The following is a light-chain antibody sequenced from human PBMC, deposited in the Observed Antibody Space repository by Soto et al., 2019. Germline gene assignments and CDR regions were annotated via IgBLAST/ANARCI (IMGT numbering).Light chain of an antibody. V-gene: IGKV3-15*01. Sequence: EIVMTQSPATLSVSPGERATLSCRASQSVSSNLAWYQQKPGQAPRLLIYGASTRATGIPARFSGSGSGTEFTLTISSLQSEDLVVYYCHQHNNWPRGRTFGQGPKVDIK. CDR1: QSVSSN. CDR3: HQHNNWPRGRT. CDR2: GAS. J-gene: IGKJ1*01.